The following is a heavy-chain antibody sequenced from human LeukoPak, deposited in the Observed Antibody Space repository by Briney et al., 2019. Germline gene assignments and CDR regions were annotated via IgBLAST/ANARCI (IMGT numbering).Heavy chain of an antibody. Sequence: TGGSLRLSCAASGFTFSDYWMSWVRQAPGKGLEWVANINEDGSEKFYVDSVKGRFTISRDNAKNSLYLQMSSLRAEDTAVYFCARGRALVDWGQGTLVTISS. CDR1: GFTFSDYW. CDR3: ARGRALVD. J-gene: IGHJ4*02. V-gene: IGHV3-7*05. CDR2: INEDGSEK.